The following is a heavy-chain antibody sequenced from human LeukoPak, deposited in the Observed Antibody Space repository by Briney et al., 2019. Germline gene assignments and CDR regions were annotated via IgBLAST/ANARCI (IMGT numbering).Heavy chain of an antibody. CDR3: ANSGGVQRDDAY. Sequence: PGGSLRLSCAASGFTFSSYAMSWVRQAPGKGLEWFSAISGSGGSTYYADSVKGRFTISRDNSKNTLYLQMNSLRAEDTAVYYCANSGGVQRDDAYWGQGTLVTVSS. V-gene: IGHV3-23*01. CDR1: GFTFSSYA. J-gene: IGHJ4*02. D-gene: IGHD6-25*01. CDR2: ISGSGGST.